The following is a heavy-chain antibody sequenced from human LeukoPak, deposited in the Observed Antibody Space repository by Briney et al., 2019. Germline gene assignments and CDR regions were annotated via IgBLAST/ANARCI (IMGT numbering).Heavy chain of an antibody. Sequence: PGGSLRLSCAASGFTFSSYWMNWVRQAPGKGQEWVANIKQDGNEKYYVDSVKGRFTISRDNAKNSLYLQMDSLRVEDTAVYYCARPITVSGATDGFDIWGQGTMVTVSS. CDR3: ARPITVSGATDGFDI. J-gene: IGHJ3*02. V-gene: IGHV3-7*01. CDR2: IKQDGNEK. D-gene: IGHD3-3*01. CDR1: GFTFSSYW.